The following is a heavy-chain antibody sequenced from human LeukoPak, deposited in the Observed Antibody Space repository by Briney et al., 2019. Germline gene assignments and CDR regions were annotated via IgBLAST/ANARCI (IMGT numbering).Heavy chain of an antibody. CDR3: ARDRKFGGSGSYYDNDAFDI. CDR2: IIPSFGTA. J-gene: IGHJ3*02. D-gene: IGHD3-10*01. CDR1: GGTFSSYA. Sequence: ASVKVSCKASGGTFSSYAISWVRQAPGQGLEWMGGIIPSFGTANYAQKFQGRVTITADESTGTAYMELSSLRSEDTAVYYCARDRKFGGSGSYYDNDAFDIWGQGTMVTVSS. V-gene: IGHV1-69*01.